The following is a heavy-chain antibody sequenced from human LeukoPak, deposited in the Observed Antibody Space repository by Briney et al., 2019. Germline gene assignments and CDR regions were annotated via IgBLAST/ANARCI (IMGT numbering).Heavy chain of an antibody. D-gene: IGHD6-13*01. V-gene: IGHV3-53*01. CDR1: GFTVSGNH. J-gene: IGHJ4*02. CDR3: ARAVFGYSSSWYFDD. Sequence: GGSLRLSCAASGFTVSGNHMNWVRQAPGKGVEWVSFIDIDDKTYYADSVKGRFTISRDNSKNTVYLQMNSLRAEDTALYYCARAVFGYSSSWYFDDWGQGTLVTVSS. CDR2: IDIDDKT.